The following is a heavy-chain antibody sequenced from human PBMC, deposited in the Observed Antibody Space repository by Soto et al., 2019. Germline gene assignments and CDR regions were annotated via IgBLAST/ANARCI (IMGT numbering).Heavy chain of an antibody. CDR2: ISGSGGST. D-gene: IGHD4-17*01. Sequence: EVQLLESGGSLVQPGGSLRLSCAASGFTFSSYAMSWVRQAPGKGLEWVSAISGSGGSTYYADSVKGRFTISRDNSKNTLYLQMNCLRAEDTAVYYSANLGTTVTTVGYWGQGTLVTVSS. CDR3: ANLGTTVTTVGY. J-gene: IGHJ4*02. CDR1: GFTFSSYA. V-gene: IGHV3-23*01.